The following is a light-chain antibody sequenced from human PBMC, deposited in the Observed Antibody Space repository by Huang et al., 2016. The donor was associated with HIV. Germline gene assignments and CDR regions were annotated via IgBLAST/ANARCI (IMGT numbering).Light chain of an antibody. J-gene: IGKJ1*01. V-gene: IGKV4-1*01. CDR3: HQYYSSPQT. CDR2: WAS. Sequence: DIVVTRSPGSLALSLGERAAINCTSSQSVFHSPNNKNYLSWYQLKPGQSPQLLIYWASTREFGVPDRFRGTGSGTDFTLTITSLQAEDVAVYYCHQYYSSPQTFGQGTKVEV. CDR1: QSVFHSPNNKNY.